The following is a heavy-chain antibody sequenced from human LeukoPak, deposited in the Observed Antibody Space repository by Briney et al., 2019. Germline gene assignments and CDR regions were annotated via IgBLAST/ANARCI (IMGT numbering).Heavy chain of an antibody. J-gene: IGHJ3*02. V-gene: IGHV4-39*07. CDR3: ARDRLEIVGATISAFDI. Sequence: PSETLSLTCTVSGGSISSSSYYWGWIRQPPGKGLEWIGSIYYSGSTYYNPSLKSRVTISVDTSKNQFSLKLSSVTAADTAVYYCARDRLEIVGATISAFDIWGQGTMVTVSS. D-gene: IGHD1-26*01. CDR2: IYYSGST. CDR1: GGSISSSSYY.